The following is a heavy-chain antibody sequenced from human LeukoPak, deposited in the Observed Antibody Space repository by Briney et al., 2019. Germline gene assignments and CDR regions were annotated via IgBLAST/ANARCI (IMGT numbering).Heavy chain of an antibody. CDR1: GFTFSSYV. V-gene: IGHV3-23*01. Sequence: GGSLRLSCVVSGFTFSSYVVGWVRQAPGKGLEWVSVISSSGDRTFYADSVKGRFTISRDNSKNTLYLQMNSLRVEDTAIYYCVKGGSGSDYDRFDYWGQGTLVTVSS. CDR2: ISSSGDRT. J-gene: IGHJ4*02. CDR3: VKGGSGSDYDRFDY. D-gene: IGHD1-26*01.